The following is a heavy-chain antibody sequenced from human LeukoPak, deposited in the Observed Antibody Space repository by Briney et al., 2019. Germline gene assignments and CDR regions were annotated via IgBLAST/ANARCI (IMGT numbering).Heavy chain of an antibody. J-gene: IGHJ4*02. CDR2: IRFDGTNK. D-gene: IGHD2-15*01. V-gene: IGHV3-30*02. Sequence: GGSLRLSCAASGFTFSTYGMHWVRRAPGKRLEWVAFIRFDGTNKYYADSVKGRFAISRDSSKNTLYLQMNSLRAEDTAVYYCAKGYCSGSCYNGLDYWGQGTLVTVSS. CDR3: AKGYCSGSCYNGLDY. CDR1: GFTFSTYG.